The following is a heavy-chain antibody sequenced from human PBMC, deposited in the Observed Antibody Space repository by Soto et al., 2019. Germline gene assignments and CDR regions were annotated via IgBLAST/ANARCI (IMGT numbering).Heavy chain of an antibody. CDR3: SRSPEVGVRGAY. D-gene: IGHD3-16*01. CDR1: GFPFSAYN. CDR2: ITVGSSHI. J-gene: IGHJ4*02. V-gene: IGHV3-21*01. Sequence: EVQLVESGGGLVKPGGSLRLSCTGSGFPFSAYNINWVRQAPGKGLEWVSPITVGSSHIYQPNSMKGRFTISSDDAKNSVYLQIDSLRDEDTALYYCSRSPEVGVRGAYWGQGTLVTVSS.